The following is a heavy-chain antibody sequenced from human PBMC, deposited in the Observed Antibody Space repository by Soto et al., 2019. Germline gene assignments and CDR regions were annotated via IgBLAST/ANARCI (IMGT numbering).Heavy chain of an antibody. CDR1: GYTFTIYG. J-gene: IGHJ4*02. CDR2: ISGYNGNT. D-gene: IGHD3-22*01. V-gene: IGHV1-18*04. Sequence: QVQLVQSGAEVKKPGASVKVSCKASGYTFTIYGISWVRQAPGQGLEWMGWISGYNGNTDYAQNLQDRVTLTTDASTSSVYMELRNLRSDDTAVYYGARVDYYDSSGYCGYWGQGTLITVSS. CDR3: ARVDYYDSSGYCGY.